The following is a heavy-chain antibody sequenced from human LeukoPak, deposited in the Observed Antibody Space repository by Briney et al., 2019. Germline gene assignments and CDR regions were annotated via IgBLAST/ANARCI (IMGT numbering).Heavy chain of an antibody. V-gene: IGHV4-59*03. CDR1: GGSISSYS. J-gene: IGHJ1*01. D-gene: IGHD2-21*02. CDR3: AKPPCGGDGYRGDS. Sequence: PSETLSLTCTVSGGSISSYSWSWIRQPPGKGLEWIGYIYDSGSTNYNPSLKSRVTISVDTSKNQFSLRLTSLTTADTAVYYCAKPPCGGDGYRGDSGGRGTLVTVSS. CDR2: IYDSGST.